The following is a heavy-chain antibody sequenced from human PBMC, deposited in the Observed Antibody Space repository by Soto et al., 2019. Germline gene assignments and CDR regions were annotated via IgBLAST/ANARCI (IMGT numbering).Heavy chain of an antibody. J-gene: IGHJ5*02. CDR1: GGSISTYY. V-gene: IGHV4-59*01. Sequence: QLQLQESGPGLVKPSETLSLTCTVSGGSISTYYWKWIRQPPGKGLEWMGDIYYSGRTNYNHSLKSRVARPLDMTKNQSSLNLSSATPADTAVYYCTRGRGYSGQRRGWFDPWGQGTLVTVSS. D-gene: IGHD5-12*01. CDR2: IYYSGRT. CDR3: TRGRGYSGQRRGWFDP.